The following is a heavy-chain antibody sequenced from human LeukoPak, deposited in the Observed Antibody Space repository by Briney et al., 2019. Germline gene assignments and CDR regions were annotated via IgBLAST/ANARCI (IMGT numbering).Heavy chain of an antibody. CDR3: ARGLGYFDY. CDR2: IYYSGST. D-gene: IGHD3-22*01. V-gene: IGHV4-59*01. Sequence: SETLSLTCTVSGGSTSSYYWSWIRQPPVKGLEWIGYIYYSGSTTYNPSLTSRVTISVDTSKNQSSLKLSSVTAADTAVYYCARGLGYFDYWGQGTLVTVSS. CDR1: GGSTSSYY. J-gene: IGHJ4*02.